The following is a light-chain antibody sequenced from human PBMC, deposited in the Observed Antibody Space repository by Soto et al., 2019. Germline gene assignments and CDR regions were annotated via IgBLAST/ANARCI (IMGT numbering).Light chain of an antibody. Sequence: EIVMTQSPATLSVSPGERATLSCRASQSVSSDLGWYQQKAGQAPRLLIYGASIRATGIPARFGGSGSGTEFTLTISSLQSEDFAVYYCQQYNDWPPITFGQGTRLEIK. CDR3: QQYNDWPPIT. V-gene: IGKV3-15*01. J-gene: IGKJ5*01. CDR1: QSVSSD. CDR2: GAS.